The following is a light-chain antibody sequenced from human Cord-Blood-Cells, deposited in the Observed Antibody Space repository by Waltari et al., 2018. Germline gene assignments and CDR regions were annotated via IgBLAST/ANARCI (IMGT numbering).Light chain of an antibody. J-gene: IGKJ1*01. CDR1: QSVSSY. V-gene: IGKV3-11*01. Sequence: EIVLTQSPATLSLSPGERATLSCRASQSVSSYLAWYQQKPGQAPGLLIYDASNRATGIPARFSGSWSGTDFTLTISSLEPEDCAVYYCQQLSNWPRTFGQGTKVEIK. CDR2: DAS. CDR3: QQLSNWPRT.